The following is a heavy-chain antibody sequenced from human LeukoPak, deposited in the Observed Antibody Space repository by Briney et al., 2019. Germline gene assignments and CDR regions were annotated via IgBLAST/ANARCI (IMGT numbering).Heavy chain of an antibody. CDR1: GGSFSGYY. Sequence: SETLSLTCAVDGGSFSGYYWSWIRQPPGKGLEWIGEINHSGSTNYNPSLKSRVTISVDTSKNQSSLKLSSVTAADTAVYYCARPIRAAGSDAFDIWGQGTMVTVSS. J-gene: IGHJ3*02. D-gene: IGHD6-19*01. CDR3: ARPIRAAGSDAFDI. CDR2: INHSGST. V-gene: IGHV4-34*01.